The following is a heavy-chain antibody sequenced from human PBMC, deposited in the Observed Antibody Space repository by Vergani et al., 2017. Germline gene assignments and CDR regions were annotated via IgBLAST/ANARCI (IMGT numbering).Heavy chain of an antibody. V-gene: IGHV1-69*13. D-gene: IGHD6-6*01. CDR1: GGTFSNYI. CDR3: AIRWSIGDPIDP. J-gene: IGHJ5*02. Sequence: QVQLVQSGAEVKKPGSSVKVACQASGGTFSNYILSWVRQAPGQGLEWMGRIIPIFKRPDYAQKFQGRVTITADESTSTAYMELSSLRSEDTAVYYCAIRWSIGDPIDPWGQGTLVTVSS. CDR2: IIPIFKRP.